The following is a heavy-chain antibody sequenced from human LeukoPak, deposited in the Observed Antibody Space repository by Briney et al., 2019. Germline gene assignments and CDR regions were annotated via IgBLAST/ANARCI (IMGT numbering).Heavy chain of an antibody. CDR3: ARRPFDYYDSSGHDAFDI. J-gene: IGHJ3*02. D-gene: IGHD3-22*01. V-gene: IGHV1-8*02. CDR2: MNPNSGNT. Sequence: ASVKVSCKASGGTFSSYAINWVRQATGQGLEWMGWMNPNSGNTGYAQKFQGRVTMTRNTSISTAYMELSSLRSEDTAVYYCARRPFDYYDSSGHDAFDIWGQGTMVTVSS. CDR1: GGTFSSYA.